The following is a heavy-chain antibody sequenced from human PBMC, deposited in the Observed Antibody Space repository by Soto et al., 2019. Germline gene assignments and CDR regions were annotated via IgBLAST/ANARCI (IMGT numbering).Heavy chain of an antibody. Sequence: EVQLVESGGGLVQPGGSLRLSCAASGFTFSSYSMNWVRQAPGKGLEWVSYISSSSSTIYYADSVKGRFTISRDNAKNSLYLQMNSLRAEDTAVYYCARSWEGYCSGGSCYQPYFQHWCQGTLVTVSS. D-gene: IGHD2-15*01. CDR2: ISSSSSTI. V-gene: IGHV3-48*01. J-gene: IGHJ1*01. CDR3: ARSWEGYCSGGSCYQPYFQH. CDR1: GFTFSSYS.